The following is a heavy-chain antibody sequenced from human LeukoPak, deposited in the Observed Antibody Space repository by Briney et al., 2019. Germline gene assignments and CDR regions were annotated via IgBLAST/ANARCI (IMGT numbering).Heavy chain of an antibody. J-gene: IGHJ6*02. V-gene: IGHV4-39*07. Sequence: PSETLSLTCTVSGGSISSGGYYWSWIRQPPGKGLEWIGEINHSGSTNYNPSLKSRVTISVDTSKNQFSLKLSSVTAADTAVYYCARGVKILSTLYYYYGMDVWGQGTTVTVSS. D-gene: IGHD2-15*01. CDR2: INHSGST. CDR1: GGSISSGGYY. CDR3: ARGVKILSTLYYYYGMDV.